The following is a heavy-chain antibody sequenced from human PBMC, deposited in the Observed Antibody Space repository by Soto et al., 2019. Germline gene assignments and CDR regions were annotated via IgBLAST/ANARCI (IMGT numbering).Heavy chain of an antibody. J-gene: IGHJ5*02. Sequence: QVQLVQSGGEVKKPGASVKVSCKASGYIFSKYAIHWVRQVPGHKLEWMGWLNVGTGNTKYSQKFQGRVTITRDTSATTAYMELHSLTSDDTAVYYCARESRDFFLWFDPWGQGTLVTVSS. CDR1: GYIFSKYA. CDR2: LNVGTGNT. CDR3: ARESRDFFLWFDP. V-gene: IGHV1-3*01.